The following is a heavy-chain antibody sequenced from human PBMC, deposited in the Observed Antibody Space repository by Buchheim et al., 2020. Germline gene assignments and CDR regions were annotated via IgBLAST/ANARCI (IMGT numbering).Heavy chain of an antibody. Sequence: EVQLLESGGGLVQPGGSLRLSCAASGFTFSSYAMSWVRQAPGKGLEWVSAISGSGGSTYYADSVKGRFTISRDNSKNTLYLQMNSLRAEDTAVYYCATLENWNYVYYYYGMDVWGQGTT. CDR2: ISGSGGST. CDR3: ATLENWNYVYYYYGMDV. V-gene: IGHV3-23*01. D-gene: IGHD1-7*01. J-gene: IGHJ6*02. CDR1: GFTFSSYA.